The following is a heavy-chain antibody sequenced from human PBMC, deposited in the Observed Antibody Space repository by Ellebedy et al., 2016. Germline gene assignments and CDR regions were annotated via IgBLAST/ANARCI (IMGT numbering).Heavy chain of an antibody. CDR2: IIPILGIA. D-gene: IGHD3-22*01. CDR3: ARGGPHDSSGYQNWFDP. V-gene: IGHV1-69*04. J-gene: IGHJ5*02. CDR1: GGTFSSYA. Sequence: ASVKVSCKASGGTFSSYAISWVRQAPGQGLEWMGRIIPILGIANYAQKFQGRVTITADKSTSTAYMELSSLRSEDTAVYYCARGGPHDSSGYQNWFDPWGQGTLVTVSS.